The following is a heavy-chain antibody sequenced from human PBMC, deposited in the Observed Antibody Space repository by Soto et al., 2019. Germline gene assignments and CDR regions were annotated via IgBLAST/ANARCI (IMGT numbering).Heavy chain of an antibody. J-gene: IGHJ5*02. D-gene: IGHD3-16*02. CDR1: GGSISKSTSF. Sequence: PSETLSLTCSVSGGSISKSTSFWGWLRPSPGKGLVWIATINYRWHGEYNPSLKSRVTISVDRSRTVLSLQMNYVSAPDTAVYYCANYFMYRHWFDVWGQGTLVTVSS. V-gene: IGHV4-39*02. CDR2: INYRWHG. CDR3: ANYFMYRHWFDV.